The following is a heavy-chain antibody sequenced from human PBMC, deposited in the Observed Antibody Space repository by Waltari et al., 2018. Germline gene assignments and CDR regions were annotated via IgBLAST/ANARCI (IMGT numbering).Heavy chain of an antibody. D-gene: IGHD3-3*01. CDR3: ARERHRLMEEGYLMALDP. V-gene: IGHV1-18*01. CDR2: ISGNNGHT. CDR1: GSTFSDSG. Sequence: QVQLVQSGAEVKKPGASVKVSCKASGSTFSDSGLRWVRQAPGQGLEWMGWISGNNGHTNHAQKFQGRLIMTEDTSATTVYMELTYLTSDDTAVYYCARERHRLMEEGYLMALDPWGQGTLVTVSS. J-gene: IGHJ5*02.